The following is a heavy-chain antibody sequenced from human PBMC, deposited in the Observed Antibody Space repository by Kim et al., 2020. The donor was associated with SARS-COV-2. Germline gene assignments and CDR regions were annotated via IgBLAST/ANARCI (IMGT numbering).Heavy chain of an antibody. CDR1: GFTFSGSA. CDR3: TRLGAGSYVY. V-gene: IGHV3-73*01. J-gene: IGHJ4*02. CDR2: IRSKANSYAT. D-gene: IGHD3-10*01. Sequence: GGSLRLSCAASGFTFSGSAMHWVRQASGKGLEWFGRIRSKANSYATAYAASVKGRFTISRDDSKNTTYLQMNSLKTEDTAVYYCTRLGAGSYVYWGQGTLVTVSS.